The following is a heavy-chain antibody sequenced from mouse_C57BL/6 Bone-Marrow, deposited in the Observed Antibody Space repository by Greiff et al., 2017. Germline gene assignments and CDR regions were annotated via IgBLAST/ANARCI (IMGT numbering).Heavy chain of an antibody. CDR1: GYTFTSYW. J-gene: IGHJ3*01. V-gene: IGHV1-61*01. Sequence: QVQLKQPGAELVRPGSSVKLSCKASGYTFTSYWMDWVKQRPGQGLEWIGDIYPSDSETHYKQKFKDKATLTVDKSSSTAYMQLSSLTSEDSAVYYCARGVTAVVPFAYWGQGTLVTVSA. CDR2: IYPSDSET. D-gene: IGHD1-1*01. CDR3: ARGVTAVVPFAY.